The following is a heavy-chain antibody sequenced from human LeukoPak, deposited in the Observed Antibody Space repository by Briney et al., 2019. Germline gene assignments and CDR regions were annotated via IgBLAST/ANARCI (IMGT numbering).Heavy chain of an antibody. J-gene: IGHJ4*02. V-gene: IGHV3-66*02. CDR3: ARGRLSDF. CDR1: GFTFSSSY. CDR2: IYSDGST. Sequence: GGSLRLSCAASGFTFSSSYINWVRQAPGKGLEWVSVIYSDGSTFYADSVKGRFTISRDNSKNTLYLQMNSLRGEDTAMYFCARGRLSDFWGQGTLVTVSS.